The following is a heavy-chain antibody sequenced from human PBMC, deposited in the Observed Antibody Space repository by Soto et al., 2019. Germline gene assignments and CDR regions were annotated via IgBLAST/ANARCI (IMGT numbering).Heavy chain of an antibody. CDR1: GYTFTSYG. D-gene: IGHD6-13*01. J-gene: IGHJ4*02. CDR2: ISAYNGNT. V-gene: IGHV1-18*01. Sequence: QVQLVQSGAEVKKPGASVKVSCKASGYTFTSYGISWVRQAPGQGLEWMGWISAYNGNTNYAQKRQGRVTMTTDTATSTAYMELRSLRSDDTAVYYCARDPPTIASAGREDYWGQGTLVTVSS. CDR3: ARDPPTIASAGREDY.